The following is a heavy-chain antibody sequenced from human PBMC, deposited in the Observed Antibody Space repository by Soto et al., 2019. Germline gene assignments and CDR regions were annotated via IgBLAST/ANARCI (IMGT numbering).Heavy chain of an antibody. D-gene: IGHD3-16*01. CDR2: ISGSGGST. J-gene: IGHJ3*02. CDR1: GFTFSSYA. CDR3: AKDLRAVNPVSDSFDI. V-gene: IGHV3-23*01. Sequence: EVQLLESGGGLVQPGGSLRLSCAASGFTFSSYAMSWVRQAPGKGLEWVSAISGSGGSTYYADSVKGRFTISRDNSKNTLYLQMNSLRAGDTAVYYCAKDLRAVNPVSDSFDIWGQGTMVTVSS.